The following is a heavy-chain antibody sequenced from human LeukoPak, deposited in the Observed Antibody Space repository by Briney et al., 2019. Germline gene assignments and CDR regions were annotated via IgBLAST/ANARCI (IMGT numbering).Heavy chain of an antibody. V-gene: IGHV3-74*01. J-gene: IGHJ3*02. CDR2: INSDGSST. CDR1: GFTFSSYW. Sequence: PGGSPRLSCAASGFTFSSYWTHWVRQAPGKGLVWVSRINSDGSSTSYADSVKGRFTISRDNAKNTLYLQMNSLRAEDTAVYYCARDTMVTAFDIWGQGTMVTVSS. D-gene: IGHD5-18*01. CDR3: ARDTMVTAFDI.